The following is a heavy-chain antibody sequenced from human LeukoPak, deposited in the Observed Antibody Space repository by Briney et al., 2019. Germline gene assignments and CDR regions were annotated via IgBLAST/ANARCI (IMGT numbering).Heavy chain of an antibody. CDR2: IYHSGST. CDR1: GGSISSGGYS. CDR3: ARGIAVAGTPYYGMDV. D-gene: IGHD6-19*01. V-gene: IGHV4-30-2*01. Sequence: PSETLSLTCAVSGGSISSGGYSWSWLRQPPGKGLEWIGYIYHSGSTYYNPSLKSRVTISVDRSKNQFSLKLSSVTAAGTAVYYCARGIAVAGTPYYGMDVWGQGTTVTVSS. J-gene: IGHJ6*02.